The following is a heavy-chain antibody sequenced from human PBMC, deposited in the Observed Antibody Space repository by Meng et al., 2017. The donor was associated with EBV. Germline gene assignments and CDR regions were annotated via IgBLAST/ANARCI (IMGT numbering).Heavy chain of an antibody. CDR3: ASESGRGFTPDY. CDR2: LIPMSDAP. Sequence: QVGLAQSGSGVKKSGRSVKVRCKRSGGPLRRDAISWVRQAPGQGLEWMGGLIPMSDAPHYAQKFQGRVTITADESTSTHYMDLSGLRSEDTAVYYCASESGRGFTPDYWGQGTLVTVSS. J-gene: IGHJ4*02. CDR1: GGPLRRDA. D-gene: IGHD3-10*01. V-gene: IGHV1-69*01.